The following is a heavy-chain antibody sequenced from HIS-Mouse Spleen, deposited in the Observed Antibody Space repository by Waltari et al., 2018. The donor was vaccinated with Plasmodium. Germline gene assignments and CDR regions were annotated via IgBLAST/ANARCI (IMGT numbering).Heavy chain of an antibody. V-gene: IGHV3-7*01. CDR1: GFTFSSYW. CDR2: IKQDGSEK. CDR3: ASSWYWYFDL. J-gene: IGHJ2*01. D-gene: IGHD6-13*01. Sequence: EVQLVESGGGLVQPGGSLRLSWAASGFTFSSYWLSWVRQAPGKGLGWVANIKQDGSEKYYVDSVKGRFTISRDNAKNSLYLQMNSLRAEDTAVYYCASSWYWYFDLWGRGTLVTVSS.